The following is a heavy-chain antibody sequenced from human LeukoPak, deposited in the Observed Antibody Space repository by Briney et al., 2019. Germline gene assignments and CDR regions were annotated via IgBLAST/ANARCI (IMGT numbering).Heavy chain of an antibody. D-gene: IGHD2-2*01. Sequence: PSETLSLTCTVSGGSISSSSYYWGWIRQPPGKGLEWIGSIYYSGSTYYNPSLKSRVTISVDTSKNQFSLKLSSVTAAGTAVYYCAIRSYCSSTSCHDYWGQGTLVTVSS. CDR2: IYYSGST. J-gene: IGHJ4*02. CDR1: GGSISSSSYY. CDR3: AIRSYCSSTSCHDY. V-gene: IGHV4-39*01.